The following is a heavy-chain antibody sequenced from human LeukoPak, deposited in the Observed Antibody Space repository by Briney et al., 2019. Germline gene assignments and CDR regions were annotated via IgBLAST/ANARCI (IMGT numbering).Heavy chain of an antibody. V-gene: IGHV3-74*01. Sequence: GGSLRLSCAASGFTFSSYWMHWVRQAPGKGLAWVSRINSDGSSTSYADSVKGRFTISRDNAKNTLYMQMNSLRAEDTAVYYCTRDREGRTWYAEIDYWGQGTLVTVSS. CDR1: GFTFSSYW. CDR2: INSDGSST. J-gene: IGHJ4*02. CDR3: TRDREGRTWYAEIDY. D-gene: IGHD6-13*01.